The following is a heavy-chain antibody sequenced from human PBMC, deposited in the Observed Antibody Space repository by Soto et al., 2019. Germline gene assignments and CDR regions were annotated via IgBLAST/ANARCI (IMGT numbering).Heavy chain of an antibody. CDR1: GFTFSNYG. J-gene: IGHJ4*02. D-gene: IGHD2-8*02. CDR2: LPEIGTNT. V-gene: IGHV3-23*01. CDR3: DKKSGVRATLYWDY. Sequence: EVQLLESGGGLVQPGGSLRLSCAASGFTFSNYGMSWVRQAPGKGLEWVSALPEIGTNTYYADSVKGRFTISRDNSKNTLFLQTNTLRAGNTAVYYGDKKSGVRATLYWDYWGQGTLVTVSS.